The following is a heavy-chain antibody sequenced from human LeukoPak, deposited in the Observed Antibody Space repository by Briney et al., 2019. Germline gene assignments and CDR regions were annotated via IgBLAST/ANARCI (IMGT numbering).Heavy chain of an antibody. CDR3: ARDLGYYDSSGYSYFDY. J-gene: IGHJ4*02. CDR2: ISSSGSYI. CDR1: GFTFSSYS. D-gene: IGHD3-22*01. Sequence: GGSLRLSCAASGFTFSSYSMNWVRKAPGKGLEWVSSISSSGSYIYYADSVKGRFTISRDNAKNSLYLQMNSLRAEDTAVYYCARDLGYYDSSGYSYFDYWGQGALVTVSS. V-gene: IGHV3-21*01.